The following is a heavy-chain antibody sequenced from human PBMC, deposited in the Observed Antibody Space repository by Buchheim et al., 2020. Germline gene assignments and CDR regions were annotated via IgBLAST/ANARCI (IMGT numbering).Heavy chain of an antibody. CDR3: ARSSSSGLYYFDY. J-gene: IGHJ4*02. V-gene: IGHV1-46*01. D-gene: IGHD6-25*01. Sequence: QVQLVQSGAEVKKPGASVMISCKASGYTFTVYYIHWVRQAPGQGLEWMGIINPSGGTTSYAQKFQGRVTMTRDTSTNPVYMDLSSLRSEDTAIYYCARSSSSGLYYFDYWGQGTL. CDR1: GYTFTVYY. CDR2: INPSGGTT.